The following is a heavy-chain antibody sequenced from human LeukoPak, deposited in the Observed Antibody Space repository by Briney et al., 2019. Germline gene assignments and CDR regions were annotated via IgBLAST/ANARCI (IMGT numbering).Heavy chain of an antibody. D-gene: IGHD2-8*01. Sequence: TLSLTCTVSGGSINSGGYYWNWIRQHAGRGLGWIGYIYKSGNTYYNPSLKSRFTILIDTSKNQFSLKLSSVTAADTAVYYCARYEDYWGQGILVTVSS. V-gene: IGHV4-31*03. CDR3: ARYEDY. CDR1: GGSINSGGYY. CDR2: IYKSGNT. J-gene: IGHJ4*02.